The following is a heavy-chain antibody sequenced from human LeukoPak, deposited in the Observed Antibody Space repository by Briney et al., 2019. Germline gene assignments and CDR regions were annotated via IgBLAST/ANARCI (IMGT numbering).Heavy chain of an antibody. CDR2: ISDSGGST. J-gene: IGHJ4*02. D-gene: IGHD5/OR15-5a*01. Sequence: GGSVRLSCAASGFTISSYVMSWLRQAPGKGLEWVSAISDSGGSTYYADSMKGRFTISRDNSKNTLYLQMNSLRAEDTAVYDCAKHDRSVYYSFDYWGEGTLVTVSS. CDR3: AKHDRSVYYSFDY. CDR1: GFTISSYV. V-gene: IGHV3-23*01.